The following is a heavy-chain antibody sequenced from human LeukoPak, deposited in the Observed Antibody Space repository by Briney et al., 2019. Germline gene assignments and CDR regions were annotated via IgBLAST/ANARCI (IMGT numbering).Heavy chain of an antibody. V-gene: IGHV1-18*01. CDR1: GYTFTSYG. J-gene: IGHJ4*02. CDR2: ISAYNGNT. D-gene: IGHD3-16*01. CDR3: ATERAYPVYYFDY. Sequence: ASVKVSCKASGYTFTSYGISWVRQAPGQGLEWMGWISAYNGNTNYAQNLQGRVTMTTDTSTSTANMELSSLRSEDTAVYYCATERAYPVYYFDYWGQGTLVTVSS.